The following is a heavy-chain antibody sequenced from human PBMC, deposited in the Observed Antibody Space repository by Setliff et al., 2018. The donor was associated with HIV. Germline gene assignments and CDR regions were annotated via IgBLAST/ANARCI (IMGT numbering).Heavy chain of an antibody. CDR2: IYYSGST. Sequence: SETLSLTCTVSGGSISSSSYYWGWIRQPPGKGLEWIGSIYYSGSTYYNPSLKSRVTISVDTSKNQFSLKLSSVTAADTAVYYCARDPADIRTFDYWGQGTLVTVSS. CDR1: GGSISSSSYY. CDR3: ARDPADIRTFDY. V-gene: IGHV4-39*07. D-gene: IGHD3-9*01. J-gene: IGHJ4*02.